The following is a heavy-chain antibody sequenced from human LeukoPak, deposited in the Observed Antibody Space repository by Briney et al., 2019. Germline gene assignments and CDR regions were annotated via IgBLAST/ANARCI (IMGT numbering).Heavy chain of an antibody. CDR1: GYTFTNYD. V-gene: IGHV1-8*03. J-gene: IGHJ5*02. CDR2: MNPNSGNT. Sequence: APVKVSCKASGYTFTNYDINWVRQATGQGLEWMGWMNPNSGNTGYAQRFQGRVTITRDTSISTAYMELSSLRSEDTAVYYCARTIVVVPATKIWFDPWGQGTLVTVSS. D-gene: IGHD2-2*01. CDR3: ARTIVVVPATKIWFDP.